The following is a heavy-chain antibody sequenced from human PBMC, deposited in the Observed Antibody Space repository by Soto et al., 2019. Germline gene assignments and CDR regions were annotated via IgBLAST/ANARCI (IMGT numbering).Heavy chain of an antibody. CDR3: AISSNPGSATPSYYGVEV. CDR1: GGSFSSYI. D-gene: IGHD2-15*01. J-gene: IGHJ6*02. V-gene: IGHV1-69*02. CDR2: IIPVLGVE. Sequence: ASVKVSCKASGGSFSSYIVGWVRQAPGQGLEWMGRIIPVLGVEYYAQKFQGRVTITAYKSTSTAYMELSSLRSGDTALYYCAISSNPGSATPSYYGVEVWGLGTTVTVSS.